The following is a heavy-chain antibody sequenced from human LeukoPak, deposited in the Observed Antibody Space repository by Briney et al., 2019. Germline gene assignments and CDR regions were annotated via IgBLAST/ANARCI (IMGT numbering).Heavy chain of an antibody. CDR2: ISGSGGST. Sequence: GRSLRLSCAASGFTFNSYAMSWVRQAPGKGLEWVSGISGSGGSTYYADSVKGRFTISRDNSKNTLYLQMNSLRAEDTAVYYCAKDQYSSGGWFDPWGQGTLVTVSS. J-gene: IGHJ5*02. V-gene: IGHV3-23*01. CDR3: AKDQYSSGGWFDP. CDR1: GFTFNSYA. D-gene: IGHD6-19*01.